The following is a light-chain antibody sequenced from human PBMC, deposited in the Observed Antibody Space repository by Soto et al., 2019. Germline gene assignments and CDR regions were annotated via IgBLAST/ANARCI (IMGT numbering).Light chain of an antibody. CDR1: QSISSY. CDR3: QQSYSTPHT. V-gene: IGKV1-39*01. CDR2: AAS. Sequence: DIQMTHSPSSVSASVGDRVTITCRASQSISSYLNWYQQKQGKAPKLMIYAASSLQSGVPSRFSGSVSGTDGTITISSLQTEDGSTYYCQQSYSTPHTFGQGTKVDIK. J-gene: IGKJ1*01.